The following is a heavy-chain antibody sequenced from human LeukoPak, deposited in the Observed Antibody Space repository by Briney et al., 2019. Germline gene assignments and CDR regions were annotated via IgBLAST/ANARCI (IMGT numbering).Heavy chain of an antibody. Sequence: PGGSLRLSCAAAGFIFSSYAMSWVRQAPGKGLEWVSGISGSGGSTYYADSVKGRFTISRDNSKNTLYLQMNSLRAEDTAVYYCARHLVPTAMLTAFDIWGQGTMVTVSS. V-gene: IGHV3-23*01. D-gene: IGHD2-2*01. CDR3: ARHLVPTAMLTAFDI. J-gene: IGHJ3*02. CDR1: GFIFSSYA. CDR2: ISGSGGST.